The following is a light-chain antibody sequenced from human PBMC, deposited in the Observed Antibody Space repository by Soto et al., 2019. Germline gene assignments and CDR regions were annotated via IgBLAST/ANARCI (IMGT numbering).Light chain of an antibody. Sequence: DIVVTQSPATLSASPGERVTLSCRASQFGSSRLAWYQQRPGQVPRLLIYDTSTRAPGISARFSGSGSGTEFTLTISSLQSEDFAVYFCQEYIQWPPWMFGPGTTVDIK. V-gene: IGKV3-15*01. J-gene: IGKJ1*01. CDR1: QFGSSR. CDR3: QEYIQWPPWM. CDR2: DTS.